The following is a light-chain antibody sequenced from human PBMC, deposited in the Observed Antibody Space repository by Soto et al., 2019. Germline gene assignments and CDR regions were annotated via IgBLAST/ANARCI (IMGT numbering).Light chain of an antibody. Sequence: QSVLTHPASVSGSPGQSITISCTGTSSDVGGYNYVSWYQQHPGKAPKFMIYDVSNRPSGVSNRLSGSKSGNTASLTISGLQAEDEADYYCCSYTTSNTRQIVFGTGTKVTVL. V-gene: IGLV2-14*01. CDR1: SSDVGGYNY. CDR2: DVS. CDR3: CSYTTSNTRQIV. J-gene: IGLJ1*01.